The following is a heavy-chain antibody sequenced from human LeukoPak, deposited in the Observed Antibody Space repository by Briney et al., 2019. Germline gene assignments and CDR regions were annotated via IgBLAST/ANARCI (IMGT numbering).Heavy chain of an antibody. D-gene: IGHD6-19*01. Sequence: PGGSLRLSCGASGFTFSSYWMSWVRQAPGKGLEWVANIKEDGSEKLYVDSVRGRFTISRDNAKNSLYLQMNSLRAEDTAVYYCAKYSGGWSFEYWGQGTLVTVSS. J-gene: IGHJ4*02. CDR3: AKYSGGWSFEY. V-gene: IGHV3-7*05. CDR1: GFTFSSYW. CDR2: IKEDGSEK.